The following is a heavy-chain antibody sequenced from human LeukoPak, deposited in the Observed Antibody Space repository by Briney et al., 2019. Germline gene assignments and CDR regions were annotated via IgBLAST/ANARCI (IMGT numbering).Heavy chain of an antibody. D-gene: IGHD3-22*01. CDR1: GFTFSSYC. J-gene: IGHJ5*02. CDR2: INSDWSST. V-gene: IGHV3-74*01. Sequence: GGSLRLSCAASGFTFSSYCMHWVRQAPGKGLVWVSRINSDWSSTSYADSVKGRFTISRDNAKNTLYLQMNSLRAEDTAVYYCAREWGGSSGPSWFDPWGQGTLVTVSS. CDR3: AREWGGSSGPSWFDP.